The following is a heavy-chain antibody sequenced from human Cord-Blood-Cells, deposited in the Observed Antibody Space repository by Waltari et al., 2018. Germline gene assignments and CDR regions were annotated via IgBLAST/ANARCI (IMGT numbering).Heavy chain of an antibody. V-gene: IGHV4-39*01. Sequence: QLQLQESGPGLVKPSETLSLTCTVSGGSISSSSYYWGWIRQPPGKGLEWIGSIYYCGSTYYNPSLKSRVTISVDTSKNQFSLKLSSVTAADTAVYYCARQQDSSGWYYYYGMDVWGQGTTVTVSS. CDR3: ARQQDSSGWYYYYGMDV. J-gene: IGHJ6*02. CDR2: IYYCGST. CDR1: GGSISSSSYY. D-gene: IGHD6-19*01.